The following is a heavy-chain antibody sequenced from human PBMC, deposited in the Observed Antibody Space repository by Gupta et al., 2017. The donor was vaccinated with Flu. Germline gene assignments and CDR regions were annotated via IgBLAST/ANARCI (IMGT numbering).Heavy chain of an antibody. Sequence: QLQLQESGPGLVKPSETLSLTCTVSVGSISSSSYYWGWIRQPPGKGLEWIGSIYYSGSTYYNPSLKSRVTISVDTSKNQFSLKLSSVTAADTAVYYCQGAPRDLVATESDYWGQGTLVTVSS. CDR3: QGAPRDLVATESDY. D-gene: IGHD5-12*01. CDR2: IYYSGST. J-gene: IGHJ4*02. V-gene: IGHV4-39*01. CDR1: VGSISSSSYY.